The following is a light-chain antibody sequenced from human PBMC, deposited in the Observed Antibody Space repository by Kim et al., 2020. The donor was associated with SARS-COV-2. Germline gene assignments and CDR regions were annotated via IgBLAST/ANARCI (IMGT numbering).Light chain of an antibody. CDR1: RSNIGAGYD. CDR2: GNS. Sequence: GKRDTVTGTGRRSNIGAGYDGHWNQKLPGTATKLLIYGNSNRPSGVPDRVSGSKSGTSASLAITGLQAEDEADYDCQSYDSSLSVVFGGGTQLTVL. CDR3: QSYDSSLSVV. V-gene: IGLV1-40*01. J-gene: IGLJ2*01.